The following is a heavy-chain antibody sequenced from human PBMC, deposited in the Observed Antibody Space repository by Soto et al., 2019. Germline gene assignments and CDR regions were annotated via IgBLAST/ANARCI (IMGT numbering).Heavy chain of an antibody. D-gene: IGHD5-12*01. CDR1: GFLLSTSGVG. CDR3: AHNERGYSGYLVGYFDY. J-gene: IGHJ4*02. V-gene: IGHV2-5*02. CDR2: IYWDDEK. Sequence: QITLKESGPTLVKPTQTLTLTCTFSGFLLSTSGVGVGWIRQPPGKALEWLALIYWDDEKRYSPSLKSRISITTDAAKDQVVLTMTNMDPVDTATYYCAHNERGYSGYLVGYFDYWGQGTLVTVSS.